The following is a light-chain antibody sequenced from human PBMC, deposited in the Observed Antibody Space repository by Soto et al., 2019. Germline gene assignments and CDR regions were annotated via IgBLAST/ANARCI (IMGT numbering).Light chain of an antibody. Sequence: EIVMTQSPATLSVSPGERATLSCRASQSVSSKLAWYQQKPGQAPRLLIYGASTRATGIPARFSGSGSGTDFTLTISRLEPEDFAVYYCQQYGDLPITFCQGTRLDI. V-gene: IGKV3-15*01. CDR2: GAS. CDR1: QSVSSK. CDR3: QQYGDLPIT. J-gene: IGKJ5*01.